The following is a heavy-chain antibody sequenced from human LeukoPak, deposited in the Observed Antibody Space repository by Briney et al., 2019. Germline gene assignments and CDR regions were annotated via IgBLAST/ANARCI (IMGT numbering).Heavy chain of an antibody. CDR1: GFTFSSYW. CDR2: IKQDGGEK. D-gene: IGHD6-19*01. Sequence: PGGSLGLSCAASGFTFSSYWMSWVRQAPGKGLEWVASIKQDGGEKNYVDSVKGRFTISRDNAKSSLYLQMNSLRAEDTAVYYCARDGQWLVLNSYYYYGMDVWGQGTTVTVSS. V-gene: IGHV3-7*01. CDR3: ARDGQWLVLNSYYYYGMDV. J-gene: IGHJ6*02.